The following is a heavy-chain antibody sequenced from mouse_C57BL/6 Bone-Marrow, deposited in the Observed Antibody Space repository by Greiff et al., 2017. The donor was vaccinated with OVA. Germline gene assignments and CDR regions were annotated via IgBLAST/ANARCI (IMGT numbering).Heavy chain of an antibody. V-gene: IGHV3-6*01. CDR1: GYSITSGYY. CDR2: ISYDGSN. Sequence: EVQRVESGPGLVKPSQSLSLTCSVTGYSITSGYYWNWIRQFPGNKLEWMGYISYDGSNNYNPSLKNRISITRDTSKNQFFLKLNSVTTEDTATYYCARAWLRAMDYWGQGTSVTVSS. D-gene: IGHD2-2*01. CDR3: ARAWLRAMDY. J-gene: IGHJ4*01.